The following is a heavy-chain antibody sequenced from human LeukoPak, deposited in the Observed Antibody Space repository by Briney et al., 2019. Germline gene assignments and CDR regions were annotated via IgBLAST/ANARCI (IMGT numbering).Heavy chain of an antibody. D-gene: IGHD1-1*01. J-gene: IGHJ5*02. CDR3: ARVGTTLFDP. Sequence: SQTLYVTCTVSGGSISSGSYYWSWIRQPARTRLEWIGRIYTSGSTNYNPSLKSRVTISVDTSKNQFSLKLSSVTAADTAVYYCARVGTTLFDPWGQGTLVTVSS. V-gene: IGHV4-61*02. CDR2: IYTSGST. CDR1: GGSISSGSYY.